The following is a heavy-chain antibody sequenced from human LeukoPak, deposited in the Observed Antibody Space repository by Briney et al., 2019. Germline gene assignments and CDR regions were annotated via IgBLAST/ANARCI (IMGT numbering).Heavy chain of an antibody. Sequence: GASVKVSCKASGYTFTGYYMHWVRQAPGQGLEWMGWINPNSGGTNYAQKVQGRVTMTRDTSISTAYMELSRLRSDDTAVYYCARGENVLRFLDSNNWFDPWGQGTLVTVSS. CDR1: GYTFTGYY. CDR2: INPNSGGT. V-gene: IGHV1-2*02. J-gene: IGHJ5*02. CDR3: ARGENVLRFLDSNNWFDP. D-gene: IGHD3-3*01.